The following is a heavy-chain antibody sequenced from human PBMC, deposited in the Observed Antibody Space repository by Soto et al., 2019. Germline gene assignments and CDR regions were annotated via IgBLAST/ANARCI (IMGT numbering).Heavy chain of an antibody. Sequence: GGSLRLSCAASGFTFDSYAMNWVRQAPGKGLEWVSTISGSGDYTYYTDSVKGRFTISRDNSKNMMYLQRNSLRAEDTAVYYCAKYRGHQYYFDYWGQRTLVTVSS. CDR2: ISGSGDYT. CDR3: AKYRGHQYYFDY. CDR1: GFTFDSYA. J-gene: IGHJ4*01. V-gene: IGHV3-23*01.